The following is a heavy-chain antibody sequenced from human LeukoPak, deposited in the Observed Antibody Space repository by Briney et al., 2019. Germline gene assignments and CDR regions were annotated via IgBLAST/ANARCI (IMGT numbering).Heavy chain of an antibody. J-gene: IGHJ4*02. CDR2: ICCGGST. Sequence: PSETLSLTCTVSGDSISSYNHYWGWIRQPPGKGLEWLGSICCGGSTHDNPSLKSRVTISVDTSKNQFSLRVTSATAADTAVYYCARMMYGNGWNRYYFDYWGQGTLVTVSS. V-gene: IGHV4-39*01. D-gene: IGHD6-19*01. CDR1: GDSISSYNHY. CDR3: ARMMYGNGWNRYYFDY.